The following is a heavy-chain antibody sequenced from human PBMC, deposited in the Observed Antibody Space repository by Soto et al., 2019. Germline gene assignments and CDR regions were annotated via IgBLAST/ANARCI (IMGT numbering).Heavy chain of an antibody. Sequence: EVQLVESGGGLVQPGGSLRLSCAGSGFSFSNHWMSWVRQTPRKGLEWVANIKEDGSARYYVDSVKGRFTISRDNAKNSLYLQMNTLTAEDTAVYFCARDPGYCRDYGCKGAAFDFWGRGKMVTVSS. CDR3: ARDPGYCRDYGCKGAAFDF. V-gene: IGHV3-7*05. D-gene: IGHD2-15*01. J-gene: IGHJ3*01. CDR1: GFSFSNHW. CDR2: IKEDGSAR.